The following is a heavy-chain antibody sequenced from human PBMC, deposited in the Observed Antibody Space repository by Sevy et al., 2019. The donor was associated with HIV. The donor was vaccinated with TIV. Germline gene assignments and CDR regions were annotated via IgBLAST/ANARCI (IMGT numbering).Heavy chain of an antibody. D-gene: IGHD5-12*01. CDR2: ISGSGDNR. V-gene: IGHV3-23*01. J-gene: IGHJ4*02. Sequence: GGSLRLSCAASGFTFSTFGMRWVRQAPGKGLEWVSSISGSGDNRFYADSVRGRFTISRDNSKNTLYLQMNSLRAEDTAVYYCAKETSFSVYGRWGQGTLVTVSS. CDR1: GFTFSTFG. CDR3: AKETSFSVYGR.